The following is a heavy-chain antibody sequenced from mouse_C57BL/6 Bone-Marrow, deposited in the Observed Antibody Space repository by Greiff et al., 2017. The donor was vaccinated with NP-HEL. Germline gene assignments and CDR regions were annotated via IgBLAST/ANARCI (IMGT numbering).Heavy chain of an antibody. CDR3: ARWLRRLDY. Sequence: VKLMESGAELARPGASVKLSCKASGYTFTSYGISWVKQRTGQGLEWIGEIYPRSGNTYYNEKFKGKATLTADKSSSTAYMELRSLTSEDSAVYFCARWLRRLDYWGQGTTLTVSS. CDR1: GYTFTSYG. J-gene: IGHJ2*01. CDR2: IYPRSGNT. D-gene: IGHD2-2*01. V-gene: IGHV1-81*01.